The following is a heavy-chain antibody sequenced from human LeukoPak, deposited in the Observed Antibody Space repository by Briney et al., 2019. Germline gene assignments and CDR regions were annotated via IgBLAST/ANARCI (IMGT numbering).Heavy chain of an antibody. CDR2: IWYDGSNQ. CDR1: GSSFSSYA. V-gene: IGHV3-33*06. Sequence: GRSLRLSCAASGSSFSSYAMHWVRQAPGKGLDWVAVIWYDGSNQYYADSVRGRFTISRDNSKNTLHLQMNSLRAEDTAAYYCVKSGPDFGDLPSEYYFDFWGRGTLVTVSS. J-gene: IGHJ4*02. CDR3: VKSGPDFGDLPSEYYFDF. D-gene: IGHD4-17*01.